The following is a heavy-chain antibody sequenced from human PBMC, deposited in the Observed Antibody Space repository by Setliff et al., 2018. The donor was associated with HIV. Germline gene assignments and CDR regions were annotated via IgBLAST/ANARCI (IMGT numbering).Heavy chain of an antibody. J-gene: IGHJ5*02. CDR3: ARSTYYFDSSGYKYNWFDP. V-gene: IGHV4-31*03. CDR1: GCSIGSGGYY. D-gene: IGHD3-22*01. CDR2: IYYSGST. Sequence: TLSLTCTVSGCSIGSGGYYWSWIRQHPGKGLEWIGYIYYSGSTYYNPSFKRRLSISVDTSKNQFSLKLSSVTAADTAVYYCARSTYYFDSSGYKYNWFDPWGQGTRVTVPS.